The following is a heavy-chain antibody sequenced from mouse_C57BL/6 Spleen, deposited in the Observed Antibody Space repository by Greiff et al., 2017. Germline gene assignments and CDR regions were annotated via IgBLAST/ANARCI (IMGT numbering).Heavy chain of an antibody. Sequence: VQLQQSGPELVKPGASVTISCKASGYSFTDYNMTWVKQSNGKSLEWIGVINPNYGTTSYNQKFKGKATLTVDQSSSTAYMKLNSLKSEDSAVYYCARGITENFDYWGQGTTLTVSS. D-gene: IGHD1-3*01. CDR1: GYSFTDYN. CDR3: ARGITENFDY. V-gene: IGHV1-39*01. J-gene: IGHJ2*01. CDR2: INPNYGTT.